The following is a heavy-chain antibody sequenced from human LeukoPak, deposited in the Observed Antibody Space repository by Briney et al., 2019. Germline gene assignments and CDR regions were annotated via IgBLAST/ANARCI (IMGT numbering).Heavy chain of an antibody. V-gene: IGHV3-66*01. CDR2: IYSGGST. CDR1: GXTVSSKY. Sequence: PGGALRLSCAASGXTVSSKYMSWVRQAPGKGLEWVSVIYSGGSTYYADSVKGRFTISRDNSKNTVYLQMNSLRAEDTAVYYCARESSGWLQLFDYWGQGTLVTVSS. D-gene: IGHD5-24*01. CDR3: ARESSGWLQLFDY. J-gene: IGHJ4*02.